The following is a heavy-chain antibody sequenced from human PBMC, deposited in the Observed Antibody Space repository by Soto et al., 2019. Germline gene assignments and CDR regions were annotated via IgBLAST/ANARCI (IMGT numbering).Heavy chain of an antibody. CDR3: ARTRGWSWLAPNDY. CDR1: GLSLSNPRMS. CDR2: IFSNDAK. J-gene: IGHJ4*02. V-gene: IGHV2-26*01. D-gene: IGHD1-26*01. Sequence: QVTLKESGPVLVKPTETLTLTCTVSGLSLSNPRMSVSWIRQPPGKALEWLAHIFSNDAKSHSSYLRSRLTISKDTSKSQVVLTMTNMDPVDTATYFCARTRGWSWLAPNDYWGQGTLVTVSS.